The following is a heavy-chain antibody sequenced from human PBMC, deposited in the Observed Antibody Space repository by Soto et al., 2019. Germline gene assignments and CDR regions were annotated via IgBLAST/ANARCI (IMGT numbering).Heavy chain of an antibody. CDR3: ARVRGGSYYEGFDY. D-gene: IGHD1-26*01. Sequence: SETLSLTCTVSGGSINSYYWSWIRQPPGKGLEWIGYIYYSGSTKYNPSLKSRVTISVDTSKNQFSLKLSSVTAADTAVYYCARVRGGSYYEGFDYWGQGTLVTVSS. CDR1: GGSINSYY. J-gene: IGHJ4*02. CDR2: IYYSGST. V-gene: IGHV4-59*01.